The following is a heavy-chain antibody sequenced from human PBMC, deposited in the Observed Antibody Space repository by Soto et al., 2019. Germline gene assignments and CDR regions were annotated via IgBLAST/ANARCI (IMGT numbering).Heavy chain of an antibody. CDR2: INSDGSSK. D-gene: IGHD3-10*01. Sequence: GGSLRLSCAASGFTFSSYWMHWVRQAPGKGLVWVSRINSDGSSKSYADSGKGRFTITRDNAKNTLYLQMNSLRDEDTAVYYWARDYWPDGSGSCDIWGQGTMVTVSS. J-gene: IGHJ3*02. CDR1: GFTFSSYW. V-gene: IGHV3-74*01. CDR3: ARDYWPDGSGSCDI.